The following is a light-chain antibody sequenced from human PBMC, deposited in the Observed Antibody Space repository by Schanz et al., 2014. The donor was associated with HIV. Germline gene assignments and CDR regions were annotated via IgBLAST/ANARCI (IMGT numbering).Light chain of an antibody. V-gene: IGKV3-15*01. CDR1: QSVGTN. Sequence: EIVMTQSPATLSMSPGERATLSCRASQSVGTNLAWFQQKPGQAPRLLIYGASTRATGVPARFSGSGSGRDFIFTISSLQPEDIATYFCLQYDSLPFTFGPGTKVNIK. CDR2: GAS. J-gene: IGKJ3*01. CDR3: LQYDSLPFT.